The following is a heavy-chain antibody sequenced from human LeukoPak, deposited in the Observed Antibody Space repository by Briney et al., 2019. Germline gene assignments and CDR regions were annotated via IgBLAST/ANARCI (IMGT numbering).Heavy chain of an antibody. V-gene: IGHV4-31*03. CDR2: IYYSGST. Sequence: SETLSLTCTVSGGSISSGGYSWSWIRQHPGKGLEWIGYIYYSGSTYYNPSLKSRVTISVDTSKNQFSLKLSSVTAADTAVYYCARLRDYYDSSGYYPHQIFDYWGQGTLVTVSS. CDR1: GGSISSGGYS. D-gene: IGHD3-22*01. J-gene: IGHJ4*02. CDR3: ARLRDYYDSSGYYPHQIFDY.